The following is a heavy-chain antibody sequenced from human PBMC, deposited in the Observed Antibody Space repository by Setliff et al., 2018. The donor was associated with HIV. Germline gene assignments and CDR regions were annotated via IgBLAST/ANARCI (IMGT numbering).Heavy chain of an antibody. D-gene: IGHD6-13*01. J-gene: IGHJ4*02. CDR1: GGSFSGHS. CDR3: ARQSTVAAAGFDF. V-gene: IGHV4-34*01. Sequence: PSETLSLTCAVYGGSFSGHSWTWIRQPPGKGLEWIAEINRSGSANYNRSLKSRVTMSVDTSKRQFSLKLDSVTAADTAIYYCARQSTVAAAGFDFWGQGTLVTVSS. CDR2: INRSGSA.